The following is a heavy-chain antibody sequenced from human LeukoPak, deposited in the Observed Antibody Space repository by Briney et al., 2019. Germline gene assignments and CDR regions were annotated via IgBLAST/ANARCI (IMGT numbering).Heavy chain of an antibody. Sequence: ASVKVSCKASGYTFTSYYMHWVRQAPGRGLEWMGIINPSGGSTSYAQKFQGRVTMTRDTSTSTVYMELSSLRSEDTAVYYCASSIAAAGTGFDYWGQGTLVTVSS. CDR1: GYTFTSYY. D-gene: IGHD6-13*01. J-gene: IGHJ4*02. V-gene: IGHV1-46*03. CDR2: INPSGGST. CDR3: ASSIAAAGTGFDY.